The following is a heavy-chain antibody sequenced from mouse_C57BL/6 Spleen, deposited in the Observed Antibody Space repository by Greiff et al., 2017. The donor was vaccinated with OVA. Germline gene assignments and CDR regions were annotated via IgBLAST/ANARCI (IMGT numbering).Heavy chain of an antibody. D-gene: IGHD1-1*01. CDR3: ARTLGTTAVRSGY. CDR2: INPNNGGT. CDR1: GYTFTDYN. Sequence: VQLQQSGPELVKPGASVKMSCKASGYTFTDYNMHWVKQSHGKSLEWIGYINPNNGGTSYNQKFKGKATLTVNKSSSTAYMELRSLTSEDSAVYYCARTLGTTAVRSGYWGQGTSVTVSS. V-gene: IGHV1-22*01. J-gene: IGHJ4*01.